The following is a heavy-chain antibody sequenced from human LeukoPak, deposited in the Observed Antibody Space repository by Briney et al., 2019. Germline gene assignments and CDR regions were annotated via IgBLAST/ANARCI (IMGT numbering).Heavy chain of an antibody. CDR1: GGSFGGYY. D-gene: IGHD2-15*01. V-gene: IGHV4-34*01. Sequence: PSETLSLTCAVYGGSFGGYYWSWIRQPPGKGLEWIGEINHSGSTNYNPSLKSRVTISVDTSKNQFSLKLSSVTAADTAVYYCARGGDIVVVVAATLTYFDYWGQGTLVTVSS. CDR3: ARGGDIVVVVAATLTYFDY. J-gene: IGHJ4*02. CDR2: INHSGST.